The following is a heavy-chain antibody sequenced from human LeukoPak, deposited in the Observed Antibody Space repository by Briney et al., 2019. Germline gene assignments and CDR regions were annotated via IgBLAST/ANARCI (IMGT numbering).Heavy chain of an antibody. Sequence: SETLSLTCAVSGYSITSGYHWGWIRQPPGKGLEWIGSISHSGSTYYNPSLKSRVTISVDTSKNQFSVKLRSVTAADTAVYYCGRDRPTGYYDYWGQGILVTVSS. D-gene: IGHD3-9*01. CDR1: GYSITSGYH. CDR2: ISHSGST. CDR3: GRDRPTGYYDY. V-gene: IGHV4-38-2*02. J-gene: IGHJ4*02.